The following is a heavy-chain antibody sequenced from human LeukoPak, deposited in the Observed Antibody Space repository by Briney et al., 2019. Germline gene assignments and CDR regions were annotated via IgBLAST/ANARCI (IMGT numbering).Heavy chain of an antibody. V-gene: IGHV1-18*01. J-gene: IGHJ4*02. CDR3: AREWDSSGWYYFDY. Sequence: ASVKVSCKASGYTFTSYGISWVRQAPEQGLEWMGWISAYNGNTNYAQKLQGRVTMTTDTSTSTAYMELRSLRSDDTAVYYCAREWDSSGWYYFDYWGQGTLVTVSS. D-gene: IGHD6-19*01. CDR2: ISAYNGNT. CDR1: GYTFTSYG.